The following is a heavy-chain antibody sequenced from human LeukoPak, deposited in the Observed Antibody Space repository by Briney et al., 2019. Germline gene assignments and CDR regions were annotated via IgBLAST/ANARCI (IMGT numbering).Heavy chain of an antibody. Sequence: GGSLRLSCAASGFTFSSYSMNWVRQAPGQGLEWVAVISYDGLNKYYADSVKGRFTISRDNSKNTLFLQINSLRAEDTAVYYCAKGSSGYELDAFDIWGQGTMVTVSS. CDR3: AKGSSGYELDAFDI. V-gene: IGHV3-30*18. J-gene: IGHJ3*02. D-gene: IGHD3-22*01. CDR1: GFTFSSYS. CDR2: ISYDGLNK.